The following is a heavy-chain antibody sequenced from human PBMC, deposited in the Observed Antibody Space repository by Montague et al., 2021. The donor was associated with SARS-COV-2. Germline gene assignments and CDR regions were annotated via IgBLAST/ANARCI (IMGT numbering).Heavy chain of an antibody. V-gene: IGHV4-59*08. Sequence: SETLSLTCTVSGGSISSYYWSWIRQPPGKGLEWIGYIYYSGSTNYNLSLKSRVTISVDTSKNQFSLKLSSVTAADTAVYYCARQRRYQLPITIFGVVMDDGFDVWGQGTMVTVSS. CDR1: GGSISSYY. CDR2: IYYSGST. CDR3: ARQRRYQLPITIFGVVMDDGFDV. D-gene: IGHD3-3*01. J-gene: IGHJ3*01.